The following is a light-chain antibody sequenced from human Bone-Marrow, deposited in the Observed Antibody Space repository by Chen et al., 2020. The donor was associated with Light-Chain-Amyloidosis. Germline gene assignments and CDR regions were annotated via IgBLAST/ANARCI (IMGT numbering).Light chain of an antibody. J-gene: IGKJ1*01. Sequence: EIVLTQSPGTLSLSPGERATLSCRASQSVSSSYLAWYQQKPGQAPRLLSYGASSRATVLTDGFGGSGSETDFTLTISRLGPEDWAEYYGQQDGSPPPWTFGQGTKVEIK. V-gene: IGKV3-20*01. CDR3: QQDGSPPPWT. CDR2: GAS. CDR1: QSVSSSY.